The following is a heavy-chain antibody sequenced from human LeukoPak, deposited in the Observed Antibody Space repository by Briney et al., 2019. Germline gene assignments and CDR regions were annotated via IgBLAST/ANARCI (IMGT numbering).Heavy chain of an antibody. V-gene: IGHV1-69*06. Sequence: ASVKVSCTASGGTFSSYAISWVRQAPGQGLEWMGGIIPIFGTANYAQKFQGRVTITADKSTSTAYMELSSLRSEDTAVYYCARGAVVVAAEKEDAFDIWGQGTMVTVSS. CDR3: ARGAVVVAAEKEDAFDI. J-gene: IGHJ3*02. D-gene: IGHD2-15*01. CDR2: IIPIFGTA. CDR1: GGTFSSYA.